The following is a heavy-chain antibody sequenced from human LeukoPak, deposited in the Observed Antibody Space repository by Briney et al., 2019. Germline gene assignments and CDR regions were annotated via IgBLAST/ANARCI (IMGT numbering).Heavy chain of an antibody. D-gene: IGHD3-10*01. CDR2: IYYSGST. CDR1: GGSISGYY. V-gene: IGHV4-59*08. CDR3: ARQIYGSGSYSQYFDY. Sequence: SETLSLTCTVSGGSISGYYWSWIRQPPGKGLEWIGYIYYSGSTNYNPSLKSRVTISVDTSKNQFSLKLSSVTAADTAVYYCARQIYGSGSYSQYFDYWGQGTLVTVSS. J-gene: IGHJ4*02.